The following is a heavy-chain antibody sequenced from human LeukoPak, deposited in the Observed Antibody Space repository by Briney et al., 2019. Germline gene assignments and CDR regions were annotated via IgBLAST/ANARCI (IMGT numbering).Heavy chain of an antibody. Sequence: SETLSLTCTVSGYSISSGYYWGWIRQPPGKGLEWIGSIYHSGSTYYNPSLKSRVTISVDTSKNQFSLKLSSVTAADTAVYYCARDISGSYYLFDYWGQGTLVTVSS. J-gene: IGHJ4*02. V-gene: IGHV4-38-2*02. CDR2: IYHSGST. CDR1: GYSISSGYY. D-gene: IGHD1-26*01. CDR3: ARDISGSYYLFDY.